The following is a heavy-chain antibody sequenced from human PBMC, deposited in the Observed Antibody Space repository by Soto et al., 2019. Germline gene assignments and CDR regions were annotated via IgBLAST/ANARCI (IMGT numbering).Heavy chain of an antibody. V-gene: IGHV3-74*01. D-gene: IGHD4-4*01. CDR3: ARAPGDYTDLYFDY. Sequence: GGSLRLSCAASGFTFSSYWIHWVRQAPGKGLVWVSRINSDGSSTTYADSVKGRFTISRDNAKNTLYLQMTSLRAEDTAVYYCARAPGDYTDLYFDYWGQGTLVTVSS. J-gene: IGHJ4*02. CDR1: GFTFSSYW. CDR2: INSDGSST.